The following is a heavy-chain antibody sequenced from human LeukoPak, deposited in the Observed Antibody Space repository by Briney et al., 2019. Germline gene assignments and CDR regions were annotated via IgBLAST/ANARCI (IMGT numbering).Heavy chain of an antibody. CDR2: INSDGSNT. Sequence: GGSPRLSCAASGFTFNIYWIHWVRQAPGTGLVWVSRINSDGSNTIYADSVKGRFTISRDNVKNTVYLQMNSLRAEDTAVYYCAREAVLSGTSVFDYWGRGTLITVS. J-gene: IGHJ4*02. CDR1: GFTFNIYW. V-gene: IGHV3-74*01. CDR3: AREAVLSGTSVFDY. D-gene: IGHD3-3*01.